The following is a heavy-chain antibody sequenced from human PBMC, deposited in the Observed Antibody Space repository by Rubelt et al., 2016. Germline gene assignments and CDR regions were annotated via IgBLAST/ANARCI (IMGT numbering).Heavy chain of an antibody. D-gene: IGHD3-22*01. CDR3: ARGKEGLGVTMMDY. J-gene: IGHJ4*02. CDR2: INTSGST. CDR1: GGSFSGYY. V-gene: IGHV4-34*01. Sequence: QVQLQQWGAGLLKPSETLSLTCAVYGGSFSGYYWSWIRQPPGKGLEWIGEINTSGSTNYNPSLKSRVTISGDTTKNQFSLKLSSVTAADTAVYYCARGKEGLGVTMMDYWGQGTLVTVSS.